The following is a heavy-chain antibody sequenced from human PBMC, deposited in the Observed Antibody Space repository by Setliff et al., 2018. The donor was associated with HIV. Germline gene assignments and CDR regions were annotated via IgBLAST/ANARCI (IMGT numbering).Heavy chain of an antibody. Sequence: PGGSLRLSCAASGFTFRNYWMHWVRQAPGKGLVWVSRIDGDGSGTSYADSVQGRFTISRDNAKNTLYLQMNSLRAEGTAVYYCVRDITTCWDVWGQGTTVTVSS. D-gene: IGHD4-4*01. J-gene: IGHJ6*02. CDR1: GFTFRNYW. CDR3: VRDITTCWDV. CDR2: IDGDGSGT. V-gene: IGHV3-74*01.